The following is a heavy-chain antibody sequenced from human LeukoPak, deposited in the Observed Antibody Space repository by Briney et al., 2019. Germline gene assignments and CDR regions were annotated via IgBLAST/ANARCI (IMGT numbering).Heavy chain of an antibody. D-gene: IGHD5-18*01. J-gene: IGHJ3*02. CDR3: ARAVSRGYSYGLAFDI. V-gene: IGHV1-69*05. Sequence: VASVKLSCKASGDTFSSYAISWVRQAPGQGLEWMGGIIPIFGTANYAQKFQGRVTITTDESTSTAYMELSSLRSEDTAVYYCARAVSRGYSYGLAFDIWGQGTMVTVSS. CDR1: GDTFSSYA. CDR2: IIPIFGTA.